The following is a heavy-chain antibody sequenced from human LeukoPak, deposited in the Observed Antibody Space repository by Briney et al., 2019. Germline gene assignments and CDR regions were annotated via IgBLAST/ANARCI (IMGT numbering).Heavy chain of an antibody. CDR2: ISYEGGTQ. Sequence: GSLRLSWAASGVTLSPYGMHWVRQAPGKGLEWVAVISYEGGTQHYADSVKGRFIISRDNPRNTLYLQMNILRTEDTAVYYCAKEGTPQVSTWYDLWGQGTQVTVSS. CDR1: GVTLSPYG. V-gene: IGHV3-30*18. J-gene: IGHJ5*02. CDR3: AKEGTPQVSTWYDL. D-gene: IGHD3-10*01.